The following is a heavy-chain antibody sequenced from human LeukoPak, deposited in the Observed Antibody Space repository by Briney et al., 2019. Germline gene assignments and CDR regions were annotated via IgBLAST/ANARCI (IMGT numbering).Heavy chain of an antibody. CDR1: GFTFSSYR. J-gene: IGHJ4*02. D-gene: IGHD4-17*01. CDR3: ARDLWGTTVTTDYFDS. V-gene: IGHV3-21*01. Sequence: GGSLRLSCAPSGFTFSSYRMNWVRQAPGKGLEWVSSISSSSSYIFYADPVKGRITIARDQAKNSLYLQMISLKAEDMAVYYCARDLWGTTVTTDYFDSWGQGTLVTVSS. CDR2: ISSSSSYI.